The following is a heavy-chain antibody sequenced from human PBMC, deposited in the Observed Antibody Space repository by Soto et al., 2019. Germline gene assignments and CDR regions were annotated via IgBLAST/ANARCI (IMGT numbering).Heavy chain of an antibody. CDR2: IMPTVDSA. V-gene: IGHV1-69*01. D-gene: IGHD3-10*01. Sequence: QVQLVQSGAEVKTPGSSVKVSCKASGGTLSDYAISWVRQAPGQGLEWMGGIMPTVDSANYAQNFQGRLTISADESTSPANLELSSLRSDDTAVYYCAVAAVREIMAQESSGMAVWGQGTTVIVSS. CDR1: GGTLSDYA. CDR3: AVAAVREIMAQESSGMAV. J-gene: IGHJ6*02.